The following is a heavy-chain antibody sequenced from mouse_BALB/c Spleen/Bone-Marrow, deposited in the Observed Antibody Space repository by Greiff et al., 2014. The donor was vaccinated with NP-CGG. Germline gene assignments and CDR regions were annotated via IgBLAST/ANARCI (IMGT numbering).Heavy chain of an antibody. CDR1: GYSFTTFW. D-gene: IGHD1-1*01. V-gene: IGHV1-5*01. Sequence: VQLQQSGTVLARPGASVKMSCKASGYSFTTFWMHWVKQRPGQGLEWIGAIYPGNNDTTYNQKFKGKAKLTPVTSASTAYMELSSLTNEDSAVYYCTRKLPAMDYWGQGTSLTVSS. J-gene: IGHJ4*01. CDR3: TRKLPAMDY. CDR2: IYPGNNDT.